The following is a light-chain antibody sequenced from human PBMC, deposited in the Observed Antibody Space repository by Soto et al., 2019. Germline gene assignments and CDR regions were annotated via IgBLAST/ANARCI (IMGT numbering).Light chain of an antibody. CDR1: QSVSSN. Sequence: EMVMTQSPVTLSVSPGERATLSCRASQSVSSNLAWYQQKPGQAPRLLIYGASTRATGTPARFSGSGSGTEFTLTISSLQSEDFAVYYCQQYNNWPGYTFGQGTKLEIK. CDR3: QQYNNWPGYT. J-gene: IGKJ2*01. CDR2: GAS. V-gene: IGKV3-15*01.